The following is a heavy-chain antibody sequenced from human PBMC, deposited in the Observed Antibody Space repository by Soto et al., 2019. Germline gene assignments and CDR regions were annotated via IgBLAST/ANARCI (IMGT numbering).Heavy chain of an antibody. V-gene: IGHV5-51*01. CDR1: GYSFTSYW. CDR3: ARSGPHLLLWFGDVRFDP. J-gene: IGHJ5*02. D-gene: IGHD3-10*01. Sequence: PGESLKISCKGSGYSFTSYWIGWVRQMPGKGLEWMGIIYPGDSDTRYSPSFQGQVTISADKSISTAYLQWSSLKASDTAMYYCARSGPHLLLWFGDVRFDPWGQGTLVTVSS. CDR2: IYPGDSDT.